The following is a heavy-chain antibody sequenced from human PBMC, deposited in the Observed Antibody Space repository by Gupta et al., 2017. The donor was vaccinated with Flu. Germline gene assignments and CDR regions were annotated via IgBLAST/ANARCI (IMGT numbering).Heavy chain of an antibody. V-gene: IGHV4-39*01. CDR3: ARQYCDSPSCYNYYYYGMDV. CDR2: FYYSGRT. Sequence: QLQLQESGPGLVKPSETLSLTCSVSGGSISSRNYYWGWIRQSPGKGLEWLGTFYYSGRTYYNPSLKSRLTISVVTSKNQFSLKLNSVNAADTAMYYCARQYCDSPSCYNYYYYGMDVWGQGTTVTVSS. D-gene: IGHD2-2*02. J-gene: IGHJ6*02. CDR1: GGSISSRNYY.